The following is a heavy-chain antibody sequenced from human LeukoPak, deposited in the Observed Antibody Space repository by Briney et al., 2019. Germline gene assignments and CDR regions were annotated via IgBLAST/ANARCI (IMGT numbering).Heavy chain of an antibody. V-gene: IGHV4-59*01. J-gene: IGHJ4*02. D-gene: IGHD3-22*01. Sequence: SETLSLTCAVYGGSFSGYYWSWISQPPGKGLEWIGDIYYSGSIKYNPSLKSRVTMSVDTSKNQFSLKLSSVTAADTAIYYCARENPSGYYNRPIDYWGQGTLVTVSS. CDR2: IYYSGSI. CDR1: GGSFSGYY. CDR3: ARENPSGYYNRPIDY.